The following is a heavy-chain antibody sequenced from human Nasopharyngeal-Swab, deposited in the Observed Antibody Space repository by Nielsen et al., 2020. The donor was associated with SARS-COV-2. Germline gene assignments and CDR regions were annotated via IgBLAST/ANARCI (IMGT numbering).Heavy chain of an antibody. CDR1: GFTFSSYW. J-gene: IGHJ4*02. D-gene: IGHD6-19*01. Sequence: GGSLRLSCAPSGFTFSSYWMHWVRQAPGKGLLWVSRINSDGRSTNYADSVKGRFTISRDNAKNTVYLQMNRLRAEDTAVYYCARDAAVGGSGWLWSWGQETLVTVSS. V-gene: IGHV3-74*01. CDR3: ARDAAVGGSGWLWS. CDR2: INSDGRST.